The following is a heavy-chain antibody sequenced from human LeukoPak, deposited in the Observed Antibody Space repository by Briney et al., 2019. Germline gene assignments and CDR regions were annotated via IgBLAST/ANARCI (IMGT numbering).Heavy chain of an antibody. V-gene: IGHV3-23*01. CDR1: GFTFSNYA. J-gene: IGHJ4*02. Sequence: GGSLRLSCAASGFTFSNYAMSWVRQAPGKGLEWVSAISGSGGSTYYADSVKGRFTISRDNSKNTLFLQMNSLRAEDTAVYYCAKGADDFWSGYCPNFDYWGQGALVTVSS. CDR3: AKGADDFWSGYCPNFDY. D-gene: IGHD3-3*01. CDR2: ISGSGGST.